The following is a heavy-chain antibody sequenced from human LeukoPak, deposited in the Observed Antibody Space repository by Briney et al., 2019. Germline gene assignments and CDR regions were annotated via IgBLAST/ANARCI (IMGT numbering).Heavy chain of an antibody. CDR1: GGSVSSGSYY. V-gene: IGHV4-61*01. Sequence: PSETLSLTCTVSGGSVSSGSYYWSWLRQPPGKGLEWIGYIYYSGSTNYNPSLKSRVTISVDTSKNQFSLKLSSVTAADTAVYYCARGDRVVVTASLDYWSQGTLVTVSS. D-gene: IGHD2-21*02. CDR2: IYYSGST. J-gene: IGHJ4*02. CDR3: ARGDRVVVTASLDY.